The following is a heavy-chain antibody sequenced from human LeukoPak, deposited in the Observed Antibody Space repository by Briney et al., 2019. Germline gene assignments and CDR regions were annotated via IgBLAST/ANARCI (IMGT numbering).Heavy chain of an antibody. CDR1: RFTFSNYW. CDR2: INQDGSKK. CDR3: ARDPKWLDY. J-gene: IGHJ4*02. V-gene: IGHV3-7*01. Sequence: GGSLRLSCVASRFTFSNYWMSWVRQAPGKGLEWVANINQDGSKKRYADSMKGRFTISRDNAKESLYLQLNSLRAEDTAVYYCARDPKWLDYWGQGTLVTVSS. D-gene: IGHD5-12*01.